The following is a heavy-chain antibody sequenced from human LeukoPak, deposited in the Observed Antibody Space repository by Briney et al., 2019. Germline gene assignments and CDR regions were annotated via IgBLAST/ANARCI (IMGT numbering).Heavy chain of an antibody. D-gene: IGHD1-26*01. CDR3: ARAKKRSGRSRNFYLDV. V-gene: IGHV4-61*09. J-gene: IGHJ6*03. Sequence: SETLSLTCTVSDDPINSGVYYWNWIRQPAGKGLEWIGHIYTSGTTTNSNPSLKRRVAISLDTSKNHFSLKLRSVTAADTAVYYCARAKKRSGRSRNFYLDVWGKGTTVTVSS. CDR1: DDPINSGVYY. CDR2: IYTSGTTT.